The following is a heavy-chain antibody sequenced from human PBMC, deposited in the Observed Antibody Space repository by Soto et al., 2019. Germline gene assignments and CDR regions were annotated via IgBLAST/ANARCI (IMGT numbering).Heavy chain of an antibody. CDR1: GFTFSSYA. CDR2: ISGSGGST. D-gene: IGHD3-10*01. Sequence: GGSLRLSCAASGFTFSSYAMSWVRQAPGKGLEWVSAISGSGGSTYYADSVKGRFTISRDNSKNTLYLQMNSLRAEDTAVYYCAKVPKRGRWFGELLSHYFDYWGQGTLVTVSS. V-gene: IGHV3-23*01. CDR3: AKVPKRGRWFGELLSHYFDY. J-gene: IGHJ4*02.